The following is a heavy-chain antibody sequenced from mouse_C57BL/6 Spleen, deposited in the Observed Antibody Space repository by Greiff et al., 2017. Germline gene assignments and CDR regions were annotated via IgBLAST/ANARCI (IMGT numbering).Heavy chain of an antibody. D-gene: IGHD6-5*01. V-gene: IGHV2-2*01. J-gene: IGHJ4*01. CDR2: IWSGGST. CDR3: ARSLRYYAMDY. CDR1: GFSLTSYG. Sequence: QVQLQQSGPGLVQPSQSLSITCTVSGFSLTSYGVHWVRQSPGKGLEWLGVIWSGGSTDYNAAFISRLSISKDNSTSQVFFKMNSLQADDTAISYCARSLRYYAMDYWGQGTSVTVSS.